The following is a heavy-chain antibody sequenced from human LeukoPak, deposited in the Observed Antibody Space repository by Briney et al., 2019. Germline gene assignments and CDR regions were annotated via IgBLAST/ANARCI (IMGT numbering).Heavy chain of an antibody. J-gene: IGHJ4*02. CDR1: GFTFSSYA. CDR3: AKDRYMRYDRGSYYFDY. Sequence: GGALRLSCAASGFTFSSYAMSWVRQAPGKGLEWVSGISDSGGSTYYADSVKGRFTISRDNSKNTLYLQMNSLRAEGTAVYYCAKDRYMRYDRGSYYFDYWGQGTLVTVSS. V-gene: IGHV3-23*01. CDR2: ISDSGGST. D-gene: IGHD1-26*01.